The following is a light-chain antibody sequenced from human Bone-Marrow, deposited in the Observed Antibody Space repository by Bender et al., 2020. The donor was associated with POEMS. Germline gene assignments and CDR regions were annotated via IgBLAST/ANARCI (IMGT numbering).Light chain of an antibody. V-gene: IGLV2-14*01. J-gene: IGLJ1*01. CDR3: SSYTGTIYV. Sequence: QSALTQPASVSGSPGQSITISCTGTSDDVGGYNYVSWYQQYPGKAPKLMIFDVNNRPSGVSDRFSGSKSGNTASLTISGLQSEDEADYYCSSYTGTIYVFGTGTTVTVL. CDR2: DVN. CDR1: SDDVGGYNY.